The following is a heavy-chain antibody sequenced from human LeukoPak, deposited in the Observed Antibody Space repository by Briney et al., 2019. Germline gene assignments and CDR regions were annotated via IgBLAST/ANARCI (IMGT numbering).Heavy chain of an antibody. D-gene: IGHD4-17*01. CDR1: GFTFSSYG. CDR2: ISGSGGST. CDR3: ARMSDYGAYGKAFDY. J-gene: IGHJ4*02. V-gene: IGHV3-23*01. Sequence: PGGSLRLSCAASGFTFSSYGMSWVRQAPGKGLEWVSAISGSGGSTYYADSVKGRFTISRDNSKNTLYLQMNSLRAEDTAVYYCARMSDYGAYGKAFDYWGQGTLVTVSS.